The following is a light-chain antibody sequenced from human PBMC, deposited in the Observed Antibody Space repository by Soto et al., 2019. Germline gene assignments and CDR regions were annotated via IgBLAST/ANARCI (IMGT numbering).Light chain of an antibody. CDR3: QQYDSSPPFT. CDR2: GAS. Sequence: EIVLTQSPGTLSLSPGERATLSCRASQSVSSSYLAWYQQKPGQAPRRLIYGASSRATGIPDRFSCSGSGSDFALTISRLEPEDFAVYYFQQYDSSPPFTFGTGTIGDIK. CDR1: QSVSSSY. V-gene: IGKV3-20*01. J-gene: IGKJ3*01.